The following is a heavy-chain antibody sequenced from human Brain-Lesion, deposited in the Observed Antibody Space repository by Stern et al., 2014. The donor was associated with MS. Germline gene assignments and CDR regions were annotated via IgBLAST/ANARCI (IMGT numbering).Heavy chain of an antibody. CDR2: IYASGST. CDR1: GGSISSGSYY. D-gene: IGHD5-18*01. J-gene: IGHJ4*02. V-gene: IGHV4-61*02. Sequence: QLQLQESGPGLVKPSQTLSLTCSVSGGSISSGSYYWNWIRQPAGKGLEWIGRIYASGSTNYSPSLKSRVFISGDTSKNQFSLKLSSVTAADAAMYYCVRERGGYTYGDTDFFDFWGQGTLVTVSS. CDR3: VRERGGYTYGDTDFFDF.